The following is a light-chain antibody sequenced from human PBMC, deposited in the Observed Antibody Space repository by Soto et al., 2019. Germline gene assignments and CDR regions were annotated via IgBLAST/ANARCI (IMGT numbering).Light chain of an antibody. V-gene: IGKV3-11*01. Sequence: EIVLTQSPATLSLSPGERATLSCRASQSVSTYLAWFQQKPGQAPRLLIYGASNRATGIPARFSGSGSGTDFTLTISRLEPEDFAIYYCQQRSSWPRTFGQGTKVEIK. J-gene: IGKJ1*01. CDR1: QSVSTY. CDR2: GAS. CDR3: QQRSSWPRT.